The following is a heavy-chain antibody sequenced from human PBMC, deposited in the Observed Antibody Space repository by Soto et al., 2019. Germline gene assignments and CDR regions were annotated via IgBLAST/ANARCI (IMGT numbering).Heavy chain of an antibody. J-gene: IGHJ5*02. CDR2: SRNKAKSYST. CDR3: SILEGA. D-gene: IGHD2-21*01. Sequence: EVQLVESGGGLVQPGGSLTLSCAVSGLTFGDHYMEWVRQAPGKGLEWVARSRNKAKSYSTDFVASVKGRFTISRDESKKSLNLQMNRLMAGDTAVYYCSILEGAWGQGTLVTVSS. V-gene: IGHV3-72*01. CDR1: GLTFGDHY.